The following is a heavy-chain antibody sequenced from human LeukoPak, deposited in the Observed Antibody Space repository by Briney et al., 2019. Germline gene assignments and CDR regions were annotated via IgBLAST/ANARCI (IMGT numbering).Heavy chain of an antibody. D-gene: IGHD5-12*01. J-gene: IGHJ4*02. CDR2: IKQDGSEK. V-gene: IGHV3-7*01. Sequence: PGGSLRLSCAASGFTFSSYWMSWVRQAPGKGLEWVANIKQDGSEKYYVDSVKGRFTISRDNAKNSLYLQMNSLRAEDTAVYYCARESGYDLFMALDWGQGTLVTVSS. CDR3: ARESGYDLFMALD. CDR1: GFTFSSYW.